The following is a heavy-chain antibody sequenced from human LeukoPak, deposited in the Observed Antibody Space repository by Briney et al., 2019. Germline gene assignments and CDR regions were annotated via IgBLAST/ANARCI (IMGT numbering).Heavy chain of an antibody. V-gene: IGHV3-23*01. CDR3: AKVGIGSGIYSQANYFDY. D-gene: IGHD3-10*01. Sequence: SGSGGSTYYADSVKGRFTISRDNSKNTVYLEMNSLRDEDTAVYYCAKVGIGSGIYSQANYFDYWGQGTLVTVSS. J-gene: IGHJ4*02. CDR2: SGSGGST.